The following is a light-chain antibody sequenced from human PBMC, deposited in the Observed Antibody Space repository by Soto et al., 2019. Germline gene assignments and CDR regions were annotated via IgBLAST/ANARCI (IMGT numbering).Light chain of an antibody. J-gene: IGKJ1*01. CDR1: QSVTDSE. CDR2: DAS. CDR3: QQRSNWPPT. V-gene: IGKV3-11*01. Sequence: FVLTQSPGNLSLSPGERVTLSCKVSQSVTDSELAWYQQKPGQAPRLLIYDASNRATGIPARFSGSGSGTDFTLTISSLEPEDFAVYYCQQRSNWPPTFGQGTKVDIK.